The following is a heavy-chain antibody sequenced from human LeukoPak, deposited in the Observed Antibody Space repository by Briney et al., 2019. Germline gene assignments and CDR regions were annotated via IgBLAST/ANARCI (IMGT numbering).Heavy chain of an antibody. CDR3: ARDKSGLLWFGESSSSMDV. V-gene: IGHV3-21*01. Sequence: GGSLRLSCAASGFTFSSYSMNWVRQAPGKGLEWVSSISSSSSYIYYADSVKGRFTISRDNAKNSLYLQMNSLRAEDTAVYYCARDKSGLLWFGESSSSMDVWGQGTTVTVSS. D-gene: IGHD3-10*01. CDR2: ISSSSSYI. CDR1: GFTFSSYS. J-gene: IGHJ6*02.